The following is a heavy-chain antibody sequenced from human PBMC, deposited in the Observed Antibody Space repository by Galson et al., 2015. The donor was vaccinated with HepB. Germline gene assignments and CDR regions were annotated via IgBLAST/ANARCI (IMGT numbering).Heavy chain of an antibody. CDR1: GFTFSSYG. J-gene: IGHJ6*02. Sequence: SLRLSCAASGFTFSSYGMHWVRQAPGKGLEWVAVISYDGSNKYYADSVKGRFTISRDNSKNTLYLQMNSLRAEDTAVYYCAKDPLGRRYYYYGMDVWGQGTTVTASS. CDR2: ISYDGSNK. V-gene: IGHV3-30*18. CDR3: AKDPLGRRYYYYGMDV. D-gene: IGHD7-27*01.